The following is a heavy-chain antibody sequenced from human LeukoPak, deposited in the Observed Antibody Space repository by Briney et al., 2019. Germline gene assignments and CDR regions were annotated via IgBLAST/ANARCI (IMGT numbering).Heavy chain of an antibody. CDR2: INTNTGNP. CDR1: GYTFTSYA. V-gene: IGHV7-4-1*02. CDR3: AREILRFDI. Sequence: ASVKVSCKASGYTFTSYAMNWVRQAPGQGLEWMGWINTNTGNPTYAQGFTGRFVFSLDTSVSTAYLQISNLMPEDTAKYYCAREILRFDIWGQGTMVIVSS. J-gene: IGHJ3*02.